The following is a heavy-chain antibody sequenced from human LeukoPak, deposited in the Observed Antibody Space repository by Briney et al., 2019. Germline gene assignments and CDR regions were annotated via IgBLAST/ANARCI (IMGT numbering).Heavy chain of an antibody. CDR2: IIAILGIA. Sequence: SSMESGGTFISDAISSGPQAPRERLWWVGRIIAILGIANYAKKFKGRVTITADNSSSTAYMEPRSLRSEDTAVYYCARGNRYCSGGSCPLYSFDYWGQGTLVTVSS. CDR3: ARGNRYCSGGSCPLYSFDY. V-gene: IGHV1-69*04. CDR1: GGTFISDA. D-gene: IGHD2-15*01. J-gene: IGHJ4*02.